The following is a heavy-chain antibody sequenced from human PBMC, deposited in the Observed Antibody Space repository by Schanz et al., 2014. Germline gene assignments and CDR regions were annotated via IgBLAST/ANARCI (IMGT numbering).Heavy chain of an antibody. D-gene: IGHD2-2*01. V-gene: IGHV3-48*04. J-gene: IGHJ4*02. CDR2: ISDSGDST. CDR1: GFTFSSFG. CDR3: AKVAPAATYLDS. Sequence: VQLVESGGGVAQPGRSLRLSCAASGFTFSSFGMNWVRQAPGKGLEWVSDISDSGDSTHYADSVKGRFTISRDNAKNSLFLQMNSLSAEDTAVYYCAKVAPAATYLDSWGLGTLVTVSS.